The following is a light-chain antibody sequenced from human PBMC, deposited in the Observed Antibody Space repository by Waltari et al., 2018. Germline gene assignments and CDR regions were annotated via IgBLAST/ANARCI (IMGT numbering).Light chain of an antibody. J-gene: IGKJ1*01. V-gene: IGKV1-6*01. Sequence: AIQMTQSPSSLSASIGDRVTITCRASQRIRDGLAWFQQKPGKAPKLLIYAASTLESGVPSRFSGSGSGTEFTLTISSLQPEDFATYYRLQDFDYPWTFGQGTKVEIK. CDR2: AAS. CDR3: LQDFDYPWT. CDR1: QRIRDG.